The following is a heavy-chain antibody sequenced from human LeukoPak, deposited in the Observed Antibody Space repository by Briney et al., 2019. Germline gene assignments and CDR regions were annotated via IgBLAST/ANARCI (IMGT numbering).Heavy chain of an antibody. CDR3: ASFTASRYYFEY. CDR1: GFTFSTYW. Sequence: GGSLRLSCAASGFTFSTYWMSWVRQAPGKGLEWVANIKLDGSEKYYVDSVKGRFTVTRDNAKNSLYLQMNSLRAEDTAVYYCASFTASRYYFEYWGQGTLVTVSS. D-gene: IGHD2-2*01. CDR2: IKLDGSEK. V-gene: IGHV3-7*01. J-gene: IGHJ4*02.